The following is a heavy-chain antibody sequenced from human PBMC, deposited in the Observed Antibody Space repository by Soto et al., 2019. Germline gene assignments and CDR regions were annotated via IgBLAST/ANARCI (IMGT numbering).Heavy chain of an antibody. Sequence: QVQLVQSGAEVKKPGASVKVSYKASGYTFTSYYMHWVRQAPGQGLEWMGIINPSGGSTSYAQKFQGRVTMTRDTSTSTVYMELSSLRSEDTAVYYCARDYCSGGSCYHYYFDYWGQGTLVTVSS. CDR2: INPSGGST. CDR1: GYTFTSYY. CDR3: ARDYCSGGSCYHYYFDY. J-gene: IGHJ4*02. V-gene: IGHV1-46*01. D-gene: IGHD2-15*01.